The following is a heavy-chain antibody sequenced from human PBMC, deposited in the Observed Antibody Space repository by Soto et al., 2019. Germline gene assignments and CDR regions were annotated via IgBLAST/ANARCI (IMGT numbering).Heavy chain of an antibody. Sequence: GGSLRLSCAAAGFTFSSYAMSWVRQAPWKGLEWVSGVSGSGSKTYYADSVKGRFTISRDNSKNTLYLEMNSLRAEDTAVYYCAKIITEAGSGYWGQGTLVTVSS. V-gene: IGHV3-23*01. CDR3: AKIITEAGSGY. CDR2: VSGSGSKT. CDR1: GFTFSSYA. J-gene: IGHJ4*02. D-gene: IGHD6-13*01.